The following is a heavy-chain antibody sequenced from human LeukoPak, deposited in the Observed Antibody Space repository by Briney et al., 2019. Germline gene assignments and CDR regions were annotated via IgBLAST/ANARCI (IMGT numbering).Heavy chain of an antibody. CDR1: GDSFRSYY. J-gene: IGHJ5*01. Sequence: SETLSHTCTVSGDSFRSYYWSWIRQPPGKGLEWIGYIYYSGSTNYNPSLKSRVTISVDTSKNQFSLKLNSVTAADTAVYYCARGRNLEWFDYWGQGTLVTVSS. CDR2: IYYSGST. V-gene: IGHV4-59*01. CDR3: ARGRNLEWFDY. D-gene: IGHD3-3*01.